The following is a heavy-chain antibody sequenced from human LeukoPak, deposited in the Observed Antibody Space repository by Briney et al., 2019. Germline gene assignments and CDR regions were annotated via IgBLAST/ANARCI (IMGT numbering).Heavy chain of an antibody. J-gene: IGHJ4*02. Sequence: ASVLDSCKQSRYTPTGNTISRGPAAPGQGLEWMGWISAYNGKTNYAQKLQGRVTMTTDTSTSTAYMELRSLRSDDTAVYYCANYDSSGYSSYWGQGTLVTVSS. CDR1: RYTPTGNT. CDR3: ANYDSSGYSSY. V-gene: IGHV1-18*01. CDR2: ISAYNGKT. D-gene: IGHD3-22*01.